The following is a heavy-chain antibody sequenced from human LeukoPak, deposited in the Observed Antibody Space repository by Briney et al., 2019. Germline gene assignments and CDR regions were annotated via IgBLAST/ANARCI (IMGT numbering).Heavy chain of an antibody. Sequence: PSETLSLTCTVSGGSISSYYWSWIRQPPGKGLEWIGYIYYSGSTNYNPSLKGRVTISVDTSKDQFSLKLSSVTAADTAVYYCARHRVYGYNRSFDYWGQGTLVTVSS. CDR3: ARHRVYGYNRSFDY. V-gene: IGHV4-59*08. D-gene: IGHD5-24*01. CDR1: GGSISSYY. J-gene: IGHJ4*02. CDR2: IYYSGST.